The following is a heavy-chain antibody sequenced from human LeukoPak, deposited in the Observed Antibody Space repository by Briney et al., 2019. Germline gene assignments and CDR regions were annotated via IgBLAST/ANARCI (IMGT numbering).Heavy chain of an antibody. J-gene: IGHJ4*02. D-gene: IGHD5-18*01. Sequence: GASVKVSCKASGYTFTSYAMHWVRQAPGQGLEWMGGIIPIFGTANYAQKFQGRVTITADESTSTAYMELSSLRSEDTAVYYCARGPMVTRFDYWGQGTLVTVSS. CDR3: ARGPMVTRFDY. V-gene: IGHV1-69*13. CDR2: IIPIFGTA. CDR1: GYTFTSYA.